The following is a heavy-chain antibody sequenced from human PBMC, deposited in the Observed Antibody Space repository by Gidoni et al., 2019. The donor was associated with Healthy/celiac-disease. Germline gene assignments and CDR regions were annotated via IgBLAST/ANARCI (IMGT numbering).Heavy chain of an antibody. CDR3: ARDPGPHDL. J-gene: IGHJ2*01. Sequence: GRFTISRDNSKNTLYLQMNSLRAEDTAVYYCARDPGPHDLWGRGTLVTVSS. V-gene: IGHV3-30*01.